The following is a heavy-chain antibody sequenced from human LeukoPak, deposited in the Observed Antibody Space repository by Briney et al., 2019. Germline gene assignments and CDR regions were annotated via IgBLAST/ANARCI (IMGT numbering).Heavy chain of an antibody. CDR1: GFTFSSYS. CDR3: ARDVCSGGSCYLTFDY. J-gene: IGHJ4*02. CDR2: ISSSSSYI. Sequence: GGSLRLSCAASGFTFSSYSMNWVRQAPGKGLEWVSSISSSSSYIYYADSVKGRFTISRDNAKNSLYLQMNSLRAEDTAVYYCARDVCSGGSCYLTFDYWGQGTLVTVSS. V-gene: IGHV3-21*01. D-gene: IGHD2-15*01.